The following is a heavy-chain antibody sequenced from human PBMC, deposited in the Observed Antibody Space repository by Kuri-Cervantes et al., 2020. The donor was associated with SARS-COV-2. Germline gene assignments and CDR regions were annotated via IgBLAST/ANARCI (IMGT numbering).Heavy chain of an antibody. Sequence: GGSLRLSCAASGFTFSSYGMHWVRQAPGKGLEWVAVIWYGGSNKYYADSVKGRFTISRDNSKNTLYLQMNSLRAEDTAVYYCAKKGDYSNYAERPHYYYYYMDVWGKGTTVTGSS. CDR3: AKKGDYSNYAERPHYYYYYMDV. V-gene: IGHV3-30*02. J-gene: IGHJ6*03. D-gene: IGHD4-11*01. CDR1: GFTFSSYG. CDR2: IWYGGSNK.